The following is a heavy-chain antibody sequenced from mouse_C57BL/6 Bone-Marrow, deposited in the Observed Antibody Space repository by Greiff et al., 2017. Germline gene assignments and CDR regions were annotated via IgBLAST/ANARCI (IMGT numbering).Heavy chain of an antibody. Sequence: QVQLKESGPGLVQPSQSLSITCTVSGFSLTSYGVHWVRQSPGKGLEWLGVIWRGGSTDYNAAFMYRLSITKDNSKSQVFFKMNSLQADDTAIYYCAACYYGSSNWYFDVWGTGTTVTVSS. CDR1: GFSLTSYG. CDR3: AACYYGSSNWYFDV. D-gene: IGHD1-1*01. V-gene: IGHV2-5*01. J-gene: IGHJ1*03. CDR2: IWRGGST.